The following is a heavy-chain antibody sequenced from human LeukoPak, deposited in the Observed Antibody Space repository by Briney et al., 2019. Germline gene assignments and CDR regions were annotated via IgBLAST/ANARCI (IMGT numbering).Heavy chain of an antibody. V-gene: IGHV3-23*01. Sequence: GGSLRLSCAASGFTFSSYAMSWVRQAPGKGLEWVSAISGSGGSTYYADSVRGRFTISRDNSKNTLYLQMNSLRAEDTAVYYCAKASGVIVVVSPEDYWGQGTLVTVSS. D-gene: IGHD3-22*01. CDR3: AKASGVIVVVSPEDY. CDR2: ISGSGGST. J-gene: IGHJ4*02. CDR1: GFTFSSYA.